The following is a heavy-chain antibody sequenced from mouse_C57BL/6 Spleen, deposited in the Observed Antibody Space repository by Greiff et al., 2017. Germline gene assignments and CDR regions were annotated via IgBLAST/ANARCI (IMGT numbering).Heavy chain of an antibody. Sequence: QVQLKESGPELVKPGASVKLSCKASGYTFTSYDINWVKQRPGQGLEWIGWIYPRDGSTKYNEKCKGKATLTVDTSSSTAYLELPRLTSEDSAVYFGARSDRDDYSAFGCWGKGTTLTVA. CDR3: ARSDRDDYSAFGC. CDR2: IYPRDGST. CDR1: GYTFTSYD. D-gene: IGHD2-4*01. V-gene: IGHV1-85*01. J-gene: IGHJ2*01.